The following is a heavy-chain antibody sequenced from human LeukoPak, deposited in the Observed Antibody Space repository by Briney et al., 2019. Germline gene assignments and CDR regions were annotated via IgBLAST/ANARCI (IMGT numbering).Heavy chain of an antibody. Sequence: GGSLRLSCAASGFTFSSYGMNWVRQVPGKGLEWVSYISDSSSTIYYADSVKGRLTISRDNAKNSLYLQMNSLRAEDTAVYYCARWGATGYGDYWGQGTLVTVSS. CDR3: ARWGATGYGDY. CDR2: ISDSSSTI. J-gene: IGHJ4*02. D-gene: IGHD3-9*01. CDR1: GFTFSSYG. V-gene: IGHV3-48*03.